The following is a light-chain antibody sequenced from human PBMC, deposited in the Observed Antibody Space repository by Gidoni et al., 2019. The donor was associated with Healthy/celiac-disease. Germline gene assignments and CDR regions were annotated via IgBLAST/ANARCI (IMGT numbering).Light chain of an antibody. CDR3: QQYGTSPWT. CDR1: QSVSSSY. J-gene: IGKJ1*01. V-gene: IGKV3-20*01. Sequence: EIVLTQSPGTLSLSPGERVTLSGRASQSVSSSYLAWYQQKPGQAPRLLIYGASSRATGIPDRFSGSGSGTDFTLTISRLEPEDFAVYYCQQYGTSPWTFGQGTKVEIK. CDR2: GAS.